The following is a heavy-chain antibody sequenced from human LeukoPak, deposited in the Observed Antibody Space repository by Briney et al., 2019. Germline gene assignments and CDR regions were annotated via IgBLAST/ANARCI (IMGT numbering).Heavy chain of an antibody. J-gene: IGHJ6*02. CDR2: IYTSGST. CDR1: GGSISSYY. CDR3: ARDGVAAAGTNRYYYYGMDV. V-gene: IGHV4-4*07. Sequence: SETLSLTCTVSGGSISSYYWSWIRQPAGKGLEWIGRIYTSGSTNYNPSLKSRVTMSVDTSKNQFSLKLSSVTAADTAVYYCARDGVAAAGTNRYYYYGMDVWGQGNTVTVSS. D-gene: IGHD6-13*01.